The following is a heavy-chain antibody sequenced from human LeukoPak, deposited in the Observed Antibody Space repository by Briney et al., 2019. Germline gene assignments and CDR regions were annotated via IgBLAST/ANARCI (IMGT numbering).Heavy chain of an antibody. Sequence: GASVKVSCKASGYTFTGYYMHWVRQAPGQGLEWMGWISPNSGGTNYAQKFQGRVTMTRDTSISTAYMELSRLRSDDTAVYYCARSVVGATPYFDYWGQGTLVTVSS. V-gene: IGHV1-2*02. CDR2: ISPNSGGT. CDR1: GYTFTGYY. D-gene: IGHD1-26*01. CDR3: ARSVVGATPYFDY. J-gene: IGHJ4*02.